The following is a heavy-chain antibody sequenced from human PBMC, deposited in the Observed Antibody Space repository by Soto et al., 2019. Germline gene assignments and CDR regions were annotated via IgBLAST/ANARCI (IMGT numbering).Heavy chain of an antibody. V-gene: IGHV3-30-3*01. CDR2: ISYDGSNK. Sequence: GGSLRLSCAASGFTFSSYAMHWVRQAPGKGLEWVAVISYDGSNKYYADSVKGRFTISRDNSKNTLYLQMNSLRAEDTAVYYCARTHKTLRFLEGSSGWGQGTLVTVSS. D-gene: IGHD3-3*01. CDR3: ARTHKTLRFLEGSSG. J-gene: IGHJ4*02. CDR1: GFTFSSYA.